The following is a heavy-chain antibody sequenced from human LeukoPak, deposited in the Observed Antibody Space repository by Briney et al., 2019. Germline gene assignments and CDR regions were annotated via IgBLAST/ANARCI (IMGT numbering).Heavy chain of an antibody. CDR2: ISKNGGNT. CDR1: GFTLSSYA. J-gene: IGHJ6*03. Sequence: GGSLRLSCAASGFTLSSYAMHWVRQAPGKGLEYVSAISKNGGNTYYANSVKGRFSISRDNSKNTLYLQMGSLRTEDMAVYYCARVGEGRYYQYYYMDVWGKGTTVTDSS. CDR3: ARVGEGRYYQYYYMDV. V-gene: IGHV3-64*01. D-gene: IGHD1-26*01.